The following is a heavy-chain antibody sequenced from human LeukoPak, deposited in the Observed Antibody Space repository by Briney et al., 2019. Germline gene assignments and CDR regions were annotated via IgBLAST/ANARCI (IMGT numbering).Heavy chain of an antibody. J-gene: IGHJ5*02. Sequence: PGGSLRLSCAASGFTVIDNYMSWVRQAPGKGLEWVSVMYSRGGTYYANSVKGRFTFSRDISKNTLYLQMDGLRNEDTAMYYCARDAPQVPAAGVLASWGQGTLVIVSS. CDR3: ARDAPQVPAAGVLAS. D-gene: IGHD6-13*01. V-gene: IGHV3-53*01. CDR2: MYSRGGT. CDR1: GFTVIDNY.